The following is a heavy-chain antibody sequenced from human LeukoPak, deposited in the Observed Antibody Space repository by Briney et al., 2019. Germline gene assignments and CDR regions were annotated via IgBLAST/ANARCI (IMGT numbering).Heavy chain of an antibody. J-gene: IGHJ4*02. D-gene: IGHD6-19*01. V-gene: IGHV4-39*01. Sequence: SETLTLTCIVSGASIRGSNYYWAWIRQTPGKGLEWIGSIYYSGSTHYTPSLKSRVTISVDTSTNQFSLRVSSVTAADTAVYYCAAVISSGWYNYWGQGTLVTVSS. CDR3: AAVISSGWYNY. CDR2: IYYSGST. CDR1: GASIRGSNYY.